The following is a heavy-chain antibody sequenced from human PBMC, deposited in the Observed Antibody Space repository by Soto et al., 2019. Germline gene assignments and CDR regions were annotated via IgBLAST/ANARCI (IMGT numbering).Heavy chain of an antibody. CDR2: IIPVFGTV. J-gene: IGHJ4*01. Sequence: QVKLVQSGAEVKKPGSSVKVSCKASGGTFGNSAISWVRQDPGQGLEWMGGIIPVFGTVNYAQKFEGRVTIAADESPSTVFMKISRLTSEDTAVYYCEKVRAAAGYDSWGHGTLVTVSS. CDR3: EKVRAAAGYDS. CDR1: GGTFGNSA. V-gene: IGHV1-69*01. D-gene: IGHD3-16*01.